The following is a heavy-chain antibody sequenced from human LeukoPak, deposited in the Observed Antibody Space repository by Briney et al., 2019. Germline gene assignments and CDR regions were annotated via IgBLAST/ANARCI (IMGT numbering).Heavy chain of an antibody. J-gene: IGHJ6*02. CDR3: ARDRGYCSSTSCLHYYYYGMDV. Sequence: GGSLRLSCAASGFTFSSYSMNWVRQAPGKGLEWVSSISSSSSYIYHADSVKGRFTISRDNAKNSLYLQMNSLRAEDTAVYYCARDRGYCSSTSCLHYYYYGMDVWGQGTTVTVSS. D-gene: IGHD2-2*01. CDR1: GFTFSSYS. CDR2: ISSSSSYI. V-gene: IGHV3-21*01.